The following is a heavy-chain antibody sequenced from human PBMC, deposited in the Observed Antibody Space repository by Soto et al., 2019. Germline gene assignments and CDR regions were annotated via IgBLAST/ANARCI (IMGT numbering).Heavy chain of an antibody. CDR3: AKDSWYFDL. CDR2: IDTSGHST. D-gene: IGHD6-13*01. CDR1: GFVFTNFW. V-gene: IGHV3-74*01. J-gene: IGHJ4*02. Sequence: GGSLRLSCEASGFVFTNFWMHWVRHVPGKGLVWVARIDTSGHSTNYAESVKGRFTISRDNAKNTVSLQMNSLRVEDTGVYYCAKDSWYFDLWSQGSQVAVSS.